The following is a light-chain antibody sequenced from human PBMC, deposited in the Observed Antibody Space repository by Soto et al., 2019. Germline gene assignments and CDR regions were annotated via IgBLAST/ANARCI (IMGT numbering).Light chain of an antibody. V-gene: IGLV1-40*01. CDR1: SSNIGAGYD. J-gene: IGLJ1*01. CDR3: QSSDSSLSVSYV. CDR2: GNK. Sequence: QSVLTQPPSESGAPGQRVTISCTGGSSNIGAGYDVHWYQQRPGTAPKLLIYGNKNRPSGVPDRFSGSKSGTSASLAITGLQAEDEADYYCQSSDSSLSVSYVFGTGTKVTVL.